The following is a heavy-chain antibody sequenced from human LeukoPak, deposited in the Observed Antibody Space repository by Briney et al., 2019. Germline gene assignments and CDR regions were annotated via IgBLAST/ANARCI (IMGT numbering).Heavy chain of an antibody. Sequence: ASVKVSCKASGYTFTSYGISWVRQAPGQGLEWMGWISAYNGNTNYAQKFQGRVTITADESTSTAYMELSSLRSEDTAVYYCARGPVVRGVIPLGPYYYYGMDVWGQGTTVTVSS. J-gene: IGHJ6*02. V-gene: IGHV1-18*01. CDR3: ARGPVVRGVIPLGPYYYYGMDV. CDR2: ISAYNGNT. D-gene: IGHD3-10*01. CDR1: GYTFTSYG.